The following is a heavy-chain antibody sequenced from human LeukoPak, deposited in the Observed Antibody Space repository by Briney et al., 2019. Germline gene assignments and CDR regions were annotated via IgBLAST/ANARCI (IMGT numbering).Heavy chain of an antibody. D-gene: IGHD6-19*01. CDR1: GYTFTSCD. J-gene: IGHJ4*02. CDR3: TRGSSGRRDN. V-gene: IGHV1-8*01. CDR2: MNPNSGNT. Sequence: ASVKVSCTASGYTFTSCDINWVRQAPGQGREWMGWMNPNSGNTGYGQSFQGRVTMARDISIGTAYMELSNLTSEDTAIYYCTRGSSGRRDNWGQGTLVTVSA.